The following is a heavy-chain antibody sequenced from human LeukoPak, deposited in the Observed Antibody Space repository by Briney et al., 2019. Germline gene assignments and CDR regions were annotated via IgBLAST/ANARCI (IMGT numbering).Heavy chain of an antibody. CDR3: ARDSSSWYVPSYDAFDI. Sequence: ASVKVSCKASGYTFTSYGISWVRQAPGQGLEWMGWISAYNGSTNYAQKLQGRVTMTTDTSTSTAYMELRSLRSDDTAVYYCARDSSSWYVPSYDAFDIWGQGTMVTVSS. CDR1: GYTFTSYG. CDR2: ISAYNGST. J-gene: IGHJ3*02. V-gene: IGHV1-18*01. D-gene: IGHD6-13*01.